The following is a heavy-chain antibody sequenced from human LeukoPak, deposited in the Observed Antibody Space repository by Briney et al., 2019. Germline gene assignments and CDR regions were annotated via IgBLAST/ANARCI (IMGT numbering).Heavy chain of an antibody. V-gene: IGHV3-23*01. J-gene: IGHJ4*02. CDR2: ITGSGGST. CDR1: GFTFSSYA. D-gene: IGHD6-6*01. CDR3: AKELSWGIAARLDY. Sequence: GGSLRLSCAASGFTFSSYAMSWVRQAPGKGLEWVSAITGSGGSTYDSDSVKGRFTISRDNSKNTLFLQMNSLRAEDTAVYYCAKELSWGIAARLDYWGQGTLVTVSS.